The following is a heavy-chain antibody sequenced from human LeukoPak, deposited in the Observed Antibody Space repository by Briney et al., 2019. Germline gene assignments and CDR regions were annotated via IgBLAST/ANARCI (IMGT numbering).Heavy chain of an antibody. Sequence: SETLSLTCTVSGGSISSANYYWGWIRQPPGKGLEWIGSIYYSGSTYYSPSLKSRVTVSVAMSMNQFSLKLSSVTAADTAVYYCARKSTVTCLDYWGQGTLVTVSS. CDR3: ARKSTVTCLDY. D-gene: IGHD4-17*01. J-gene: IGHJ4*02. CDR1: GGSISSANYY. V-gene: IGHV4-39*01. CDR2: IYYSGST.